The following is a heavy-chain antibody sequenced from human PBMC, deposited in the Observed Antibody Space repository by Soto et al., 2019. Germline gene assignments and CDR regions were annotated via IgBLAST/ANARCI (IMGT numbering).Heavy chain of an antibody. CDR1: GGSFSGYY. CDR2: INHSGST. D-gene: IGHD4-4*01. Sequence: PSETLSLTCAVYGGSFSGYYWSWIRQPPGKGLEWIGEINHSGSTNYNPSLKSRVTISVDTSKNQFSLKLSSVTAADTAVYYCARGDYRGHFDYGGPGTLLTV. CDR3: ARGDYRGHFDY. V-gene: IGHV4-34*01. J-gene: IGHJ4*02.